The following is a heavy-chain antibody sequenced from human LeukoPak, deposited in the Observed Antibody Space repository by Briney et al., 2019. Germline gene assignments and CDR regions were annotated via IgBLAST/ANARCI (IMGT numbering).Heavy chain of an antibody. Sequence: GGSLRLSCAASGVTFSNYWMHWGRHAPGEGLVWVSRINSDGSNTNYADTVKGRFTISTETAKNTLNLQMNSLSAEDTAVCYCARDPDDSSDLAYWGQGTLVTVSS. CDR2: INSDGSNT. CDR1: GVTFSNYW. D-gene: IGHD3-22*01. J-gene: IGHJ4*02. CDR3: ARDPDDSSDLAY. V-gene: IGHV3-74*01.